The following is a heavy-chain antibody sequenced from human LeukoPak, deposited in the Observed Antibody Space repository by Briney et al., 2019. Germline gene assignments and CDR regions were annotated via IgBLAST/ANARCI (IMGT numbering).Heavy chain of an antibody. CDR2: TYYRSKWYT. D-gene: IGHD2-2*01. V-gene: IGHV6-1*01. Sequence: SQTLSLTCAISGDNVSSNSVAWNWIRQSPSRGLEWLGRTYYRSKWYTDYAVSVKGRITINPDTSKNQFSLQLNSVTPEDTAVYYCARGGGYCSNTICYSAWFGPWGQGTLDTVSS. CDR1: GDNVSSNSVA. CDR3: ARGGGYCSNTICYSAWFGP. J-gene: IGHJ5*02.